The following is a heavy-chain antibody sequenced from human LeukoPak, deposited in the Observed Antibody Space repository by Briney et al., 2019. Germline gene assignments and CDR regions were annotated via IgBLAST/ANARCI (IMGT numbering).Heavy chain of an antibody. CDR1: GYTLTELS. V-gene: IGHV1-24*01. D-gene: IGHD3-3*01. Sequence: ASVTVSCKVSGYTLTELSMHWVRQAPGKGLEWMGGFDPEDGETIYAQKFQGRVTMTEDTSTDTAYMELSSLRSEDTAVYYCATRGKKYYDFWSGSFRDWFDPWGQGTLVTVSS. J-gene: IGHJ5*02. CDR3: ATRGKKYYDFWSGSFRDWFDP. CDR2: FDPEDGET.